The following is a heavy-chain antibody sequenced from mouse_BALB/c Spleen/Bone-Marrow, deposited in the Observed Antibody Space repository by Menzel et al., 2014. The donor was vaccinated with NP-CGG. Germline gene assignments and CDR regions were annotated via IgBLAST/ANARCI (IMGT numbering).Heavy chain of an antibody. CDR1: GFNIKDTY. V-gene: IGHV14-3*02. CDR2: IDPANGNT. CDR3: ARYYYGFYFDY. Sequence: VQLQQSGAELVKLGASVKLSCTASGFNIKDTYMHWVKQRPEQGLEWIGRIDPANGNTKYDPKFQGKATITADASSNTAYLQLSSLTSEDTAVYYCARYYYGFYFDYWGQGTTLTVSP. D-gene: IGHD1-1*01. J-gene: IGHJ2*01.